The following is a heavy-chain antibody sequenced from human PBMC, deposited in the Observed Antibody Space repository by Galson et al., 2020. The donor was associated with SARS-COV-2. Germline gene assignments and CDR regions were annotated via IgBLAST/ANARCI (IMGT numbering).Heavy chain of an antibody. D-gene: IGHD6-19*01. J-gene: IGHJ4*02. CDR2: ISAYNGNT. Sequence: ASVKVSCKASGYTFTSSGISWVRQAPGQGLEWMGWISAYNGNTIYAQKLQDRVTLTTDTSTNTAYMDLRSLTSDDTAVYCCARDEAVAGAFDYWGQGTLVTVSS. CDR1: GYTFTSSG. CDR3: ARDEAVAGAFDY. V-gene: IGHV1-18*01.